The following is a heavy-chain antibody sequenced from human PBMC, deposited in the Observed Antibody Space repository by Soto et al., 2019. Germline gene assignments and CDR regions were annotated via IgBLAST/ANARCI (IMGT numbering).Heavy chain of an antibody. J-gene: IGHJ4*02. CDR3: ARSFPSHYYDSSGYYSTGFDY. CDR1: GYSFTSYW. Sequence: GESLKISCKGSGYSFTSYWIGWVRQMPGKGLEWMGIIYPGDSDTRYSPSFQGPVTISADKSISTAYLQWSSLKASDTAMYYCARSFPSHYYDSSGYYSTGFDYWGQGTLVTVSS. V-gene: IGHV5-51*01. CDR2: IYPGDSDT. D-gene: IGHD3-22*01.